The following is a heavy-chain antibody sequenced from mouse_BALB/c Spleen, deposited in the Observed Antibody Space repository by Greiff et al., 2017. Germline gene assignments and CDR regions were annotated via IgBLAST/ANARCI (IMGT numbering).Heavy chain of an antibody. J-gene: IGHJ2*01. CDR1: GYSITSGYY. V-gene: IGHV3-6*02. CDR3: ARDRGGFITTV. CDR2: ISYDGSN. D-gene: IGHD1-2*01. Sequence: EVQLQESGPGLVKPSQSLSLTCSVTGYSITSGYYWTWIRQFPGNKLEWMGYISYDGSNNYNPSLKNRISITRDTSKNQFFLKLNSVTTEDTATYYCARDRGGFITTVWGQGTTLTVSS.